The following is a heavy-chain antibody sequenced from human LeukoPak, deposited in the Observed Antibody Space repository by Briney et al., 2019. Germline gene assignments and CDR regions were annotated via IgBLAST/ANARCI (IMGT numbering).Heavy chain of an antibody. V-gene: IGHV1-18*01. J-gene: IGHJ4*02. CDR3: ARVLLGYCSGGSCPYGY. D-gene: IGHD2-15*01. CDR1: GYTFTSYG. CDR2: ISAYNGNT. Sequence: APVKVSCKASGYTFTSYGISWVRQAPGQGLEWMGWISAYNGNTNYAQKLQGRVTMTTDTSTSTAYMELRSLRSDDTAVYYCARVLLGYCSGGSCPYGYWGQGTLVTVSS.